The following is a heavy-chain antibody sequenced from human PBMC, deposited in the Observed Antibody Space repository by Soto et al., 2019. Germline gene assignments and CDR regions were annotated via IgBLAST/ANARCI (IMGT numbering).Heavy chain of an antibody. J-gene: IGHJ4*02. CDR1: GGTFSSYT. V-gene: IGHV1-69*02. CDR2: IIPIRGIA. D-gene: IGHD5-12*01. CDR3: ARGVLVGGYRFDY. Sequence: QVQLVQSGAEVKKPGSSVKVSCKASGGTFSSYTISWVRQAPGQGLEWMGRIIPIRGIANYAQKFQGRVTITADKSTSTAYMELSRLRSEDTAVYYCARGVLVGGYRFDYWGQGTLVTVSS.